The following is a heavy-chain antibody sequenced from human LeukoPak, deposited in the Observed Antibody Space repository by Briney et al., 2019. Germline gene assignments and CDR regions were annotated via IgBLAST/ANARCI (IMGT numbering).Heavy chain of an antibody. V-gene: IGHV3-53*01. CDR2: IYSGGST. CDR1: GFTVSSNY. CDR3: AKDLSAVADTVDY. D-gene: IGHD6-19*01. J-gene: IGHJ4*02. Sequence: GGSLRLSCAASGFTVSSNYMNWVRQAPGKGLEWVSVIYSGGSTYYADSVKGRFTISRDNSKNTLYLQMNSLRAEDTAVYYCAKDLSAVADTVDYWGQGTLVTVSS.